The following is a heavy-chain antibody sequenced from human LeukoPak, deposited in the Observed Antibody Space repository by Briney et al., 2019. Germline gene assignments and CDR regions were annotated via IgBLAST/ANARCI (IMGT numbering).Heavy chain of an antibody. D-gene: IGHD5-12*01. J-gene: IGHJ4*02. V-gene: IGHV4-59*12. CDR2: IYYRGTT. CDR1: GDSIVSYY. CDR3: ARLPRYGGYDHFDY. Sequence: PSETLSLTCTVSGDSIVSYYWSWIRQPPGQGLEWIGYIYYRGTTSYNPFLKSRVTISVDTSKNQFSLKLNSVTAADTAVYYCARLPRYGGYDHFDYWGQGILVIVSS.